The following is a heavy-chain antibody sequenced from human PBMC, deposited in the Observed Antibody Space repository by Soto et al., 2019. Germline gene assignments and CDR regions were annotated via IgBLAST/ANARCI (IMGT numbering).Heavy chain of an antibody. CDR3: ASLTVSTIPFYYYYGMDF. Sequence: ASVKVSCKVSGYTLTELSMHWVRQAPGKGLEWMGGFDPEDGETIYAQKFQGRVTMTEDTSTDTAYMELSSLRSEDTAVYYCASLTVSTIPFYYYYGMDFWGQGTTVTVSS. V-gene: IGHV1-24*01. CDR1: GYTLTELS. J-gene: IGHJ6*02. CDR2: FDPEDGET. D-gene: IGHD4-17*01.